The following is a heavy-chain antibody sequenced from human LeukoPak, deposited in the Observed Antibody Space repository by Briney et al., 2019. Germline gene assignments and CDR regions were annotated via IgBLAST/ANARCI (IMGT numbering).Heavy chain of an antibody. J-gene: IGHJ4*02. CDR1: GGTFSSYA. CDR2: IIPIFGTA. CDR3: ARGWLAETTVVTPYNY. D-gene: IGHD4-23*01. V-gene: IGHV1-69*13. Sequence: REASVKVSCKASGGTFSSYAISWVRQAPGQGLEWMGGIIPIFGTANYAQKFQGRVTITAVESMSTAYMELSSLRSEDTAVYYCARGWLAETTVVTPYNYWGQGTLVTVSS.